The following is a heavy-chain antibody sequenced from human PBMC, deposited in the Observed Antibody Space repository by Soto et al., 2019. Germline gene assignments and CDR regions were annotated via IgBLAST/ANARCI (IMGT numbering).Heavy chain of an antibody. Sequence: QVQLVQSGAEVKKPGSSVKVSCKASGGTFSSYTISWVRQAPGQGLEWMGRIIPILGIANYAQKFQGRVTITADKSTSTPYMELSSLGSEDRAAHYCARDQPMGDYGVRDVPAPWGQGTLFTVSS. CDR3: ARDQPMGDYGVRDVPAP. D-gene: IGHD4-17*01. CDR1: GGTFSSYT. J-gene: IGHJ5*02. CDR2: IIPILGIA. V-gene: IGHV1-69*08.